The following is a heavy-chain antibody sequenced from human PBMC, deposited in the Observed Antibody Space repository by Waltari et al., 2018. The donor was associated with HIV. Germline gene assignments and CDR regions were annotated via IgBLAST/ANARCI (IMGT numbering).Heavy chain of an antibody. CDR3: AKGASGWSPGY. CDR1: RFTFSRYA. V-gene: IGHV3-30*18. J-gene: IGHJ4*02. D-gene: IGHD6-19*01. CDR2: ISYYGDNK. Sequence: QGQLVESGGGVVQPGGSLRRYCAASRFTFSRYAMHWVRQAPGKGLEWVAVISYYGDNKYYADSVKGRFTISRDNSKNTLYLQMNSLRAEDTAVYYCAKGASGWSPGYWGQGTLVTVSS.